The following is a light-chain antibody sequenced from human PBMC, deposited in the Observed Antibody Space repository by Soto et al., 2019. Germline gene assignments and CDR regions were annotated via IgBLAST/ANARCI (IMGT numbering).Light chain of an antibody. CDR3: QQLNGSPWT. Sequence: GDSVTITFRASPAIASFLAWYQQKPGTAPKLLIYGASTLQSGVTSRFSGSRSGTDYTLTIASLQPEDFATYYCQQLNGSPWTFGQGTKVDIK. V-gene: IGKV1-9*01. J-gene: IGKJ1*01. CDR2: GAS. CDR1: PAIASF.